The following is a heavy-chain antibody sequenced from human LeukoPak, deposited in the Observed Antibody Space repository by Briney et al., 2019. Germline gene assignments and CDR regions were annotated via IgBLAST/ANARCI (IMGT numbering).Heavy chain of an antibody. J-gene: IGHJ5*02. D-gene: IGHD3-10*01. V-gene: IGHV1-58*02. Sequence: SVKVSCKASGFTFTSSAMQWVRQARGQRLEWIGWIVVGSGNTNYAQKFQERVTITRDMSTSTAYMELSSLRSEDTAVYYCAAAKELWFGELAFWFDPWGQGTLVTVSS. CDR1: GFTFTSSA. CDR3: AAAKELWFGELAFWFDP. CDR2: IVVGSGNT.